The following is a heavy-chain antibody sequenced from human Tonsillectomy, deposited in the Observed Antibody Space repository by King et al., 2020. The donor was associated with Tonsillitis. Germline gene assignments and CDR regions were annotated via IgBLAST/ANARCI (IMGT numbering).Heavy chain of an antibody. J-gene: IGHJ4*02. Sequence: VQLVQSGAEVKKPGASVKISCKASGYTYSSYTLQWVRQAPGQRPEWMGWINSDNGDTKYSQRLQDRVTITWDTSASTAYMEMRSLRFEDTAVYYCATSRWTATFXSWGQXTLVTVS. D-gene: IGHD3/OR15-3a*01. V-gene: IGHV1-3*01. CDR1: GYTYSSYT. CDR2: INSDNGDT. CDR3: ATSRWTATFXS.